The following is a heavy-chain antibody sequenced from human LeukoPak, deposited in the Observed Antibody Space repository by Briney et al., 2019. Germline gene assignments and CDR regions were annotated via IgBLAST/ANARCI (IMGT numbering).Heavy chain of an antibody. CDR1: GGFISSVGYH. CDR2: IYYSGST. Sequence: SETLSLTCTFSGGFISSVGYHWRWIRQHPGKGLEWIGYIYYSGSTYYNPSLKSRVTISVDTSKNQFSLKLSFVTAADTAVYYCARISGKVATTYFVYWGPGNLVTVSS. V-gene: IGHV4-31*03. J-gene: IGHJ4*01. CDR3: ARISGKVATTYFVY. D-gene: IGHD5-12*01.